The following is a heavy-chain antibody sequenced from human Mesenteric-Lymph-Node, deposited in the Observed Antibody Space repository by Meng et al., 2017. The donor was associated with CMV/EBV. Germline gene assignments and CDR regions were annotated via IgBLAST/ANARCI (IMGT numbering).Heavy chain of an antibody. Sequence: QGRLQESGPGLVTPSGTLSLTFIVSGFSVTSGAYHWSWIRQSPGKGLEWIGYIYGTGITIYNPSLKSRVTILLETSKNQFSLKLNSVTTADTAVYYCAKSRSSTPGIVDDWGQGTLVTVSS. V-gene: IGHV4-61*08. CDR3: AKSRSSTPGIVDD. D-gene: IGHD2/OR15-2a*01. CDR1: GFSVTSGAYH. CDR2: IYGTGIT. J-gene: IGHJ4*02.